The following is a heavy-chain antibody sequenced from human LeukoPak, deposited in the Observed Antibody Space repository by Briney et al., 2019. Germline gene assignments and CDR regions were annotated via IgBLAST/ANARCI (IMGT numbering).Heavy chain of an antibody. Sequence: SVKVSCKASGYTFTSYDISWVRQAPGQGLEWMGGIIPIFGTANYAQKFQGRVTITADESTSTAYMELSSLRSEDTAVYYCASGAARTGNTWYYDFWSGYFDYWGQGTLVTVSS. V-gene: IGHV1-69*13. D-gene: IGHD3-3*01. CDR1: GYTFTSYD. CDR3: ASGAARTGNTWYYDFWSGYFDY. CDR2: IIPIFGTA. J-gene: IGHJ4*02.